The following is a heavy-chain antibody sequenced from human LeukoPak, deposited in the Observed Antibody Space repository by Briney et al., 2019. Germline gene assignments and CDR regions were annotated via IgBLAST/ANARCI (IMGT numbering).Heavy chain of an antibody. CDR1: GYTFTDYN. CDR3: TVWFGELTH. J-gene: IGHJ4*02. V-gene: IGHV1-2*02. CDR2: ISPNRGGT. Sequence: GASVKVSCKASGYTFTDYNIHWVRQAPGQGLEWMGWISPNRGGTNYAQKFQGRVTMTRDTSITTAYMELSRLRSDDTAMYYCTVWFGELTHWGQGTLVTVSS. D-gene: IGHD3-10*01.